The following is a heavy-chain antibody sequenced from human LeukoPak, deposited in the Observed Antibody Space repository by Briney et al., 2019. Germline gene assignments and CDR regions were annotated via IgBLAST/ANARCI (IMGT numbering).Heavy chain of an antibody. V-gene: IGHV3-23*01. J-gene: IGHJ5*02. CDR3: VKHVGSRWSNNRFDP. CDR2: VSRCGGTT. CDR1: GFTVSSNY. Sequence: GGSLRLSCAASGFTVSSNYMSWVRQAPGKGLEWVSAVSRCGGTTYYADSEKGRFTISRDNSNNTVYLQMNSLRVGDTALYYCVKHVGSRWSNNRFDPWGQGTLVTVS. D-gene: IGHD6-13*01.